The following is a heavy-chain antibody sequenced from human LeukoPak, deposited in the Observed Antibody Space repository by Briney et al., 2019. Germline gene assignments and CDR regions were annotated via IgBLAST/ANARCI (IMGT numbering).Heavy chain of an antibody. CDR2: ISGYNGYT. CDR1: GYTFTTYG. CDR3: ARLGYCTNGVCYRKHNRLDP. V-gene: IGHV1-18*01. Sequence: ASVKVSCKASGYTFTTYGISWVRQAPGQGLEGMGWISGYNGYTNYAQNFQDRVTMTTDTSTNTAYMELRSLRSDDTAVYYCARLGYCTNGVCYRKHNRLDPWGQGTLVTVSP. D-gene: IGHD2-8*01. J-gene: IGHJ5*02.